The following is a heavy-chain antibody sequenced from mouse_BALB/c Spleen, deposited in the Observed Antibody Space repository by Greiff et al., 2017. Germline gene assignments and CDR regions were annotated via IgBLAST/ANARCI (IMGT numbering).Heavy chain of an antibody. CDR1: GYSITSDYA. J-gene: IGHJ2*01. D-gene: IGHD2-14*01. CDR2: ISYSGST. Sequence: DVQLQESGPGLVKPSQSLSLTCTVTGYSITSDYAWNWIRQFPGNKLEWMGYISYSGSTSYNPSLKSRISITRDTSKNQFFLQLNSVTTEDTATYYCARKSYRYDGGLDYWGQGTTLTVSS. CDR3: ARKSYRYDGGLDY. V-gene: IGHV3-2*02.